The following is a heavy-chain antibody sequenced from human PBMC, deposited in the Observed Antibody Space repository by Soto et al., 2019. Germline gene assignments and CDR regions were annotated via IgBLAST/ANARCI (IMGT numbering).Heavy chain of an antibody. Sequence: SETLSLTCTVSGGSISSGGYYWSWIRQHPGKGLEWIGYIYYSGSTYYNPSLKSRVTISVDTSKNQFSLKLSSVTAADTAVYYCARDARNYYGSGSYYNTNWWFDPWGQGTLVTVSS. J-gene: IGHJ5*02. CDR3: ARDARNYYGSGSYYNTNWWFDP. V-gene: IGHV4-31*03. D-gene: IGHD3-10*01. CDR1: GGSISSGGYY. CDR2: IYYSGST.